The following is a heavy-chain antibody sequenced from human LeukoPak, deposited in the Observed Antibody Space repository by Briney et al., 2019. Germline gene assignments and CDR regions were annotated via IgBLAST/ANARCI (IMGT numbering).Heavy chain of an antibody. D-gene: IGHD1-26*01. Sequence: SETLSLTCSGSGASINGVFVNWVRQTPAKGLEWSGYVSHRGATNSNPTLKSRVSIPIDPSNSQISLTMTSVTAADSALYYCARDRRGSFYTFDLWGPGTTVSVS. J-gene: IGHJ6*02. V-gene: IGHV4-59*01. CDR3: ARDRRGSFYTFDL. CDR2: VSHRGAT. CDR1: GASINGVF.